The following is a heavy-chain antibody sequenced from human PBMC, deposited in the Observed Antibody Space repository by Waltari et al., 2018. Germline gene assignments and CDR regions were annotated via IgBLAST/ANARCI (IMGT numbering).Heavy chain of an antibody. J-gene: IGHJ6*02. V-gene: IGHV5-51*01. Sequence: EVQLVQSGAEVKKPGESLKISCKGSGYSFTSYWIGWVRQMPGKGLEWMGINYPGDSDTRYSPSFQGQVTISADKSISTAYLQWSSLKASDTAMYYCARQVYDSSGYYSPLFYGMDVWGQGTTVTVSS. CDR1: GYSFTSYW. D-gene: IGHD3-22*01. CDR3: ARQVYDSSGYYSPLFYGMDV. CDR2: NYPGDSDT.